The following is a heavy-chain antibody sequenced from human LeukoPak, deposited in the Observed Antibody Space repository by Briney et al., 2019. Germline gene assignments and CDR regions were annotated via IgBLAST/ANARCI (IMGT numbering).Heavy chain of an antibody. J-gene: IGHJ4*02. CDR1: GGSISSGGYS. CDR2: IYHSGST. Sequence: SETLSLTCAVSGGSISSGGYSWSWIRQPPGKGLEWIGYIYHSGSTYYNPSLKSRVTISVDRSKNQFSLKLSSVTAADTAVYCCATTGGYNAQRSWGQGTLVTVSS. CDR3: ATTGGYNAQRS. V-gene: IGHV4-30-2*01. D-gene: IGHD5-24*01.